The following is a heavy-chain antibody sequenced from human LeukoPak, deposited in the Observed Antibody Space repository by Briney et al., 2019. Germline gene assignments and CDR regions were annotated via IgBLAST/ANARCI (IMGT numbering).Heavy chain of an antibody. J-gene: IGHJ4*02. D-gene: IGHD3-22*01. CDR3: ARAQFHYYDSSGYSD. V-gene: IGHV3-21*01. CDR1: GFTFSSYS. Sequence: GGSLRLSCAASGFTFSSYSMNWVRQAPGKGLEWVSSISSSSSYIYYADSVKGRFTISRDNAKNSLYLQMNSLRAEDTAVYYCARAQFHYYDSSGYSDWGQGTLVTVSS. CDR2: ISSSSSYI.